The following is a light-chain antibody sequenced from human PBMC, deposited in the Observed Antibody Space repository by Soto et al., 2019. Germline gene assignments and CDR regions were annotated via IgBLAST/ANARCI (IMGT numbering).Light chain of an antibody. CDR3: QQYNSYSPPLT. CDR2: DAS. CDR1: QSISSW. V-gene: IGKV1-5*01. Sequence: DIQMTQSPPTLSASVGDRVTITCRASQSISSWLAWYQQKPGKAPKLLIYDASSLESGVPSRFSGSGSGTEFTLTISSLQTDDFATYYCQQYNSYSPPLTFGGGTKVEIK. J-gene: IGKJ4*01.